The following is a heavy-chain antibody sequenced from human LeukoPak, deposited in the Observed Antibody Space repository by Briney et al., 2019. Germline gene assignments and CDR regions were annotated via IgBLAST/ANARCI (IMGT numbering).Heavy chain of an antibody. J-gene: IGHJ5*02. CDR2: IYYSGRT. Sequence: SETLSLTCTVSGGSFSSGGYYWSWIRQHPGKGLEWIGYIYYSGRTYYNPSLKSRVTISVDTSKNQFSLKLSSVTAADTAVYHCARGGGGWNAWFDPWGQGTLVTVSS. CDR1: GGSFSSGGYY. V-gene: IGHV4-31*03. CDR3: ARGGGGWNAWFDP. D-gene: IGHD1-1*01.